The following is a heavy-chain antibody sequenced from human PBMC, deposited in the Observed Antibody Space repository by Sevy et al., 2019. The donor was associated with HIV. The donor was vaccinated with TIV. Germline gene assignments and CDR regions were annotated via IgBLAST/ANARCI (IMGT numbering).Heavy chain of an antibody. Sequence: GGSLRLSCAVSGFNFAIYGFHWVRQAPGKGLEWVANTRHDETAKYYVDSVKGRFTVSRVNSKNTVFLQMNSLTPDDTGTYYCARDGVYYGMDVWGLGTTVTVSS. CDR3: ARDGVYYGMDV. J-gene: IGHJ6*02. V-gene: IGHV3-30*02. D-gene: IGHD3-10*01. CDR1: GFNFAIYG. CDR2: TRHDETAK.